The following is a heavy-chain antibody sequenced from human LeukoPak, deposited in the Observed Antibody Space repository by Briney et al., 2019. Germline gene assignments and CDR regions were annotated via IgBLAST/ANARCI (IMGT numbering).Heavy chain of an antibody. Sequence: GASVKVSCKASGYTCTSYGISWVRQAPGQGLEWMGWISAYNGNTNYAQKLQGRVTMTTDTSTSTAYMELRSLRSDDTAVYYCARDPFLDWGDSCFDYWGQGTLVTVSS. J-gene: IGHJ4*02. CDR3: ARDPFLDWGDSCFDY. V-gene: IGHV1-18*04. CDR2: ISAYNGNT. CDR1: GYTCTSYG. D-gene: IGHD3/OR15-3a*01.